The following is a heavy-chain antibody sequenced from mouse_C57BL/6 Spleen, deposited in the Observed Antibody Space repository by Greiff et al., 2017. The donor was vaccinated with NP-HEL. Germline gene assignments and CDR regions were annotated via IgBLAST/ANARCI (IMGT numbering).Heavy chain of an antibody. V-gene: IGHV1-76*01. D-gene: IGHD1-1*01. CDR3: ERSRGRSYGNFDV. Sequence: VQLQQSGAELVRPGASVKLSCKASGYTFTDYYINWVKQRPGQGLEWIARIYPGSGNTYYNEKFKGKATLTAEKSSSTAYMQLSSLTSEDSAVYFCERSRGRSYGNFDVWGTGTTVTVSS. CDR1: GYTFTDYY. CDR2: IYPGSGNT. J-gene: IGHJ1*03.